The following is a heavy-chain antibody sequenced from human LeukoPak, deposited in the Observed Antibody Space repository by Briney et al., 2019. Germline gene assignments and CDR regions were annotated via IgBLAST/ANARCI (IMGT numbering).Heavy chain of an antibody. CDR1: GFTFSSYA. Sequence: GRSLRLSCAAPGFTFSSYAMHWVRQAPGKGQECVAVISYDGSNKYYADSVKGRFTISRDNAKNSLYLQMNSLRAEDTAVYYCARVRSYGSYYFDYWGQGTLVTVSS. CDR3: ARVRSYGSYYFDY. V-gene: IGHV3-30-3*01. D-gene: IGHD5-18*01. CDR2: ISYDGSNK. J-gene: IGHJ4*02.